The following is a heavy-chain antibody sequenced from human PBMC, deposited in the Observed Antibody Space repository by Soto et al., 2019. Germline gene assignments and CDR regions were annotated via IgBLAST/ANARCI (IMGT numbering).Heavy chain of an antibody. CDR1: GFTFSSYG. CDR2: ISYDGSNK. CDR3: AKGTRASVAGRYYYYGMDV. Sequence: QVQLVESGGGVVQPGRSLRLSCAASGFTFSSYGMHWVRQAPGKGLEWVAVISYDGSNKYYADSVKGRFTISRDNSKNTLYLQMNSLRAEDTAVYYCAKGTRASVAGRYYYYGMDVWGQGTTVTVSS. D-gene: IGHD6-19*01. J-gene: IGHJ6*02. V-gene: IGHV3-30*18.